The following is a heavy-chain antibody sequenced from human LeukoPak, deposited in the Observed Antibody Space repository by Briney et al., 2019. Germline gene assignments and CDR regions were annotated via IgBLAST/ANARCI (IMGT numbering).Heavy chain of an antibody. D-gene: IGHD2-15*01. CDR2: IKQDGSQK. CDR1: GFTFSSYW. Sequence: GGSLRLSCAAYGFTFSSYWMSWVRQAPGKGLEWVANIKQDGSQKYYVDSVKGRFTISRDNANNLLYLQMNSLRAEDTAVYYCARVLRYCSGGNCYSGGLGYMDVWGKGTTVTISS. V-gene: IGHV3-7*03. J-gene: IGHJ6*03. CDR3: ARVLRYCSGGNCYSGGLGYMDV.